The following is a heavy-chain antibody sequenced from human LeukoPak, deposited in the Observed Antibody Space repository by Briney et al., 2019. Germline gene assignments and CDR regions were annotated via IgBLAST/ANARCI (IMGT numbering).Heavy chain of an antibody. Sequence: ASVKVSCKASGYTFTGYYMHWVRQAPGQGLEWMGWINPNSGGTNYAQKFQGRVTMTRDTSISTAYMELSRLRSDDTAVYYCARDFLLTHAFDIWGQGTMVTVSS. V-gene: IGHV1-2*02. D-gene: IGHD2/OR15-2a*01. CDR2: INPNSGGT. J-gene: IGHJ3*02. CDR3: ARDFLLTHAFDI. CDR1: GYTFTGYY.